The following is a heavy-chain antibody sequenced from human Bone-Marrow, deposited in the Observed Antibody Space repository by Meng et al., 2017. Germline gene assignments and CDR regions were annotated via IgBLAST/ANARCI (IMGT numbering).Heavy chain of an antibody. J-gene: IGHJ4*02. V-gene: IGHV3-15*01. CDR3: ATGAAAADH. D-gene: IGHD6-13*01. CDR2: IKRNSDGGTI. Sequence: PVGCVGSWVRPGRPLRLSCVASRLSYTDAWMSLVPHPPVKGLEWVGRIKRNSDGGTIDYAAPMKGIFTISRDDSKNTLYLQIDSLITEDTAVYFCATGAAAADHWGQGTLVTVSS. CDR1: RLSYTDAW.